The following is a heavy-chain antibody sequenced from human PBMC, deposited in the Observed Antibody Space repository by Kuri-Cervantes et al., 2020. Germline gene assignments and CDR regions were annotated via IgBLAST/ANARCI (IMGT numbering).Heavy chain of an antibody. CDR3: ARAVAHDYVWGSYRPNWFDP. CDR2: IYYSGGT. J-gene: IGHJ5*02. D-gene: IGHD3-16*02. CDR1: GGSISSGSYY. Sequence: SETLSLTCTVSGGSISSGSYYWSWIGQPAGKGLEWIGRIYYSGGTYYNPSLKSRVTISVDTSKNQFSLKLSSVTAADTAVYYCARAVAHDYVWGSYRPNWFDPWGQGTLVTVSS. V-gene: IGHV4-39*07.